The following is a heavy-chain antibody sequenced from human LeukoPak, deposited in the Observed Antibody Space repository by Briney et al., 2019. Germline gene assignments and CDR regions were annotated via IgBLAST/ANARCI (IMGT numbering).Heavy chain of an antibody. CDR3: AIHSYTVTTFLGRYYYYYYMDV. D-gene: IGHD4-11*01. CDR1: GGSISSYY. J-gene: IGHJ6*03. Sequence: SETLSLTCTVSGGSISSYYWSWIRQPPGKGLEWIGYIYTSGSTNYNPSLKSRVTISVDTSKNQFSLKLSSVTAADTAVYYCAIHSYTVTTFLGRYYYYYYMDVWGKGTTVTVSS. V-gene: IGHV4-4*09. CDR2: IYTSGST.